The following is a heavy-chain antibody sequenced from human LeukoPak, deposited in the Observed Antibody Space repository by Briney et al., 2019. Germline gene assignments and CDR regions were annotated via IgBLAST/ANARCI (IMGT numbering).Heavy chain of an antibody. J-gene: IGHJ4*02. D-gene: IGHD3-9*01. CDR1: GSSTSSRYY. Sequence: SETLSLTCTVPGSSTSSRYYWGWLRQPPGKGLEWIWSIYHSVSTYYNPSLKSRLTISVHTSKNQFSLKLSSVTAADTAVYYCARDHYDILTGLRYYFDFWGQGTLVTVSS. V-gene: IGHV4-38-2*02. CDR3: ARDHYDILTGLRYYFDF. CDR2: IYHSVST.